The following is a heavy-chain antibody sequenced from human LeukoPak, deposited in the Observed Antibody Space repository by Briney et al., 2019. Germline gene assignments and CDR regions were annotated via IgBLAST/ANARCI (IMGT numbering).Heavy chain of an antibody. CDR3: ARETAMVTNYYSYYGMDV. D-gene: IGHD5-18*01. Sequence: GASVKVSCKASGYTFTSYYMHWVRQAPGQGLEWMGIINPSGGRTSYAEKFQGRISMTRDTSTSTVYMALSSLRSEDSAVYYCARETAMVTNYYSYYGMDVWGQGTTVTVSS. J-gene: IGHJ6*02. CDR1: GYTFTSYY. CDR2: INPSGGRT. V-gene: IGHV1-46*01.